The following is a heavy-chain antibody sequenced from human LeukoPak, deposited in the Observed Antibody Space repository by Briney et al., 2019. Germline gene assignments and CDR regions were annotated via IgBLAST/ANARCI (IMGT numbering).Heavy chain of an antibody. CDR2: ISGSGGST. CDR3: AKDISRVWDY. D-gene: IGHD3-9*01. Sequence: GGSLRLSCAASGFTFSSYAMSWVRQAPGEGLEWASAISGSGGSTYYADSVKGRFTISRDNSKNTLYLQMYSLRAEDTAVYYCAKDISRVWDYWGQGTLVTVSS. V-gene: IGHV3-23*01. CDR1: GFTFSSYA. J-gene: IGHJ4*02.